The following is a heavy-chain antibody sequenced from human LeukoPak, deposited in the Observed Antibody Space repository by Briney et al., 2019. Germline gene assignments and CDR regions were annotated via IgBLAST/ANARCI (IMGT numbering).Heavy chain of an antibody. CDR1: GDSVSSKNGA. J-gene: IGHJ4*02. V-gene: IGHV6-1*01. CDR2: TYYRSKWYN. CDR3: ARDFGTTGWHTFDY. Sequence: SQTLSLTCAVSGDSVSSKNGAWNWIRQSPSRGLEWLGRTYYRSKWYNDYAESMEGRMTISQDTSKNQYSLHLNPVTPDDTAVYYCARDFGTTGWHTFDYWGQGTLVTVSS. D-gene: IGHD6-19*01.